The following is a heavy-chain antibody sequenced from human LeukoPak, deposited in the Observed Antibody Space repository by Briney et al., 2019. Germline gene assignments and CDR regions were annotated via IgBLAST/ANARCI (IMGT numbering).Heavy chain of an antibody. J-gene: IGHJ4*02. D-gene: IGHD6-19*01. V-gene: IGHV3-30*02. Sequence: GGSLRLSCAASGFTFSNYGLHWVRQAPGKGLEWVAFIRYDVNYKYYADSVRGRFTISRDNSNNTLYLQMNSLSAEDTAVYYCAKVRESGGWTVGADYWGQGTLVTVSS. CDR3: AKVRESGGWTVGADY. CDR1: GFTFSNYG. CDR2: IRYDVNYK.